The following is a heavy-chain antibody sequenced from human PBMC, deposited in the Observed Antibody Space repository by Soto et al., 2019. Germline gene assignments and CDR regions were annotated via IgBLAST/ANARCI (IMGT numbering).Heavy chain of an antibody. CDR3: ARGGLRTPLLGGDY. CDR1: GYTFTGYY. Sequence: QVQLVQSGAEVKKPGASVKVSCKASGYTFTGYYLHWVRQAPGQGLEWMGWINPNSGGTNYAQKFQGRVTMTRDTSISTAFMELSRLRSDDTAIYYWARGGLRTPLLGGDYWGQGTLVTVSS. CDR2: INPNSGGT. J-gene: IGHJ4*02. V-gene: IGHV1-2*02. D-gene: IGHD3-16*01.